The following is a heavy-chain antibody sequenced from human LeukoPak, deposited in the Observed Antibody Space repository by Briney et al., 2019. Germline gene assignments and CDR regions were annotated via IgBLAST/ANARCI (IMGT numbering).Heavy chain of an antibody. Sequence: SGGSLRLSCAASGFTFSSYWMHWVRQAPGKGLVWVSRINSDGSSTSYADSVKGQFTISRDNAKNTLYLQMNSLRAEDTAVYYCARDPGVWGSYRPGNYFDYWGQGTLVTVSS. CDR3: ARDPGVWGSYRPGNYFDY. CDR1: GFTFSSYW. V-gene: IGHV3-74*01. J-gene: IGHJ4*02. CDR2: INSDGSST. D-gene: IGHD3-16*02.